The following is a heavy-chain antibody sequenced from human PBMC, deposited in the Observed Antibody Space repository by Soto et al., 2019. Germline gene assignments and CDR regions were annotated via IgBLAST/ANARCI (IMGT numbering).Heavy chain of an antibody. Sequence: GGSLRLSCAASGFTFSSYAMSWVRQAPGKGLEWVSAISGSGGSTYYADSVKGRFTISRDNSKNTLYLQMNSLRAEDTAVYYCATFTYYYDSSGYRKFDSWRQATLVTVSS. CDR1: GFTFSSYA. CDR3: ATFTYYYDSSGYRKFDS. J-gene: IGHJ4*02. D-gene: IGHD3-22*01. CDR2: ISGSGGST. V-gene: IGHV3-23*01.